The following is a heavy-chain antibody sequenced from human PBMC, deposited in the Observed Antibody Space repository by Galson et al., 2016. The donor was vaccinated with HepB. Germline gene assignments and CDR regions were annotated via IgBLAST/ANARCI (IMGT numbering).Heavy chain of an antibody. J-gene: IGHJ3*01. D-gene: IGHD4-23*01. CDR1: GFTFNTYA. V-gene: IGHV3-23*01. CDR3: VADHGGLDCFDF. Sequence: SLRLSCAATGFTFNTYAMAWVRQAPGKGLEWVSGFSGRGDSTYYADSVKGRFTISRDNSKSTLYLQMRSLRVEDTALYYCVADHGGLDCFDFWGQGTMVTVSS. CDR2: FSGRGDST.